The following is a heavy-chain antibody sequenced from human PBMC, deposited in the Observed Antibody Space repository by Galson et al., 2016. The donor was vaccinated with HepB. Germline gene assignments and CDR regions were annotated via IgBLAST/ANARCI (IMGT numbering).Heavy chain of an antibody. D-gene: IGHD3-3*01. CDR3: ARGTYYDSATRFDP. J-gene: IGHJ5*02. CDR2: INHSGNT. Sequence: LEWIGEINHSGNTNYNPSLKSRVTLSVDMSKKQFTLELTSVTAADTAIYYCARGTYYDSATRFDPWGQGTLVTVAS. V-gene: IGHV4-34*01.